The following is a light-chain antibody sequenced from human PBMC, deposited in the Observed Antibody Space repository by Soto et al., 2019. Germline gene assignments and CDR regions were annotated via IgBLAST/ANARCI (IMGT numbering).Light chain of an antibody. Sequence: EIVLTQSPGTLSLSPGERATLSCRASQSVSSSYLAWYQQKPGQTPRLLLYAASSRATGIPDRFSGSGSGTDFTLTISRLEPEDFAVYYCHQYGDSPPYTFGQGTNLEIK. J-gene: IGKJ2*01. CDR1: QSVSSSY. CDR3: HQYGDSPPYT. V-gene: IGKV3-20*01. CDR2: AAS.